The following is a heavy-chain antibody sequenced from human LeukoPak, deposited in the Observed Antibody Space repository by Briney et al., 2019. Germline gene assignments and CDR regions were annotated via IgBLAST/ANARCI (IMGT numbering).Heavy chain of an antibody. D-gene: IGHD2-15*01. V-gene: IGHV4-39*07. J-gene: IGHJ4*02. Sequence: AETLSLTCTVSGGSISSSSYYWGWIRLPPGKGLEWIGSIYHSGSTYYNPSLKSRVTISLDKSKNQFSLKLTSVTAADTAVYYCARDESGDIRWGQGTLVTVSS. CDR1: GGSISSSSYY. CDR2: IYHSGST. CDR3: ARDESGDIR.